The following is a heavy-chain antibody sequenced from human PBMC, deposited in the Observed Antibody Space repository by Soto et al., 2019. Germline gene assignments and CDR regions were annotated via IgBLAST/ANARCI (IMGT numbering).Heavy chain of an antibody. J-gene: IGHJ5*02. Sequence: GLDLEWLALIYWNDDKRYSPSLKSRLTITKDTSKNQVVLTMTNMDPVDTATYYCAHTITGTTSALHNWFDPWGQGTLVTVSS. V-gene: IGHV2-5*01. D-gene: IGHD1-7*01. CDR3: AHTITGTTSALHNWFDP. CDR2: IYWNDDK.